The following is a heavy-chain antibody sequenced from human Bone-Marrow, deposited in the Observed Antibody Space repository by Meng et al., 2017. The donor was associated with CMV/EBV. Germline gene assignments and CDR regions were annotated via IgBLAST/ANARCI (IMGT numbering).Heavy chain of an antibody. J-gene: IGHJ6*02. CDR1: GFTVSSNY. CDR3: AREQSGSYGLDV. CDR2: IYSGGST. Sequence: GESLKISCAASGFTVSSNYMSWVRQAPGKGLEWVSVIYSGGSTYYADSVKGRFTISRDNSKNTLYLQMNSLRAEDTAVYYCAREQSGSYGLDVCGQGTTVTVSS. V-gene: IGHV3-53*01. D-gene: IGHD1-26*01.